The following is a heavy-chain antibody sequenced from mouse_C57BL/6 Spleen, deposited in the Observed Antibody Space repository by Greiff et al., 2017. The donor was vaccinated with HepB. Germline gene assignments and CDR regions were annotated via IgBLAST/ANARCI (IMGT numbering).Heavy chain of an antibody. D-gene: IGHD1-1*01. Sequence: VQLQQSGAELARPGASVKLSCKASGYTFTSYGISWVKQRTGQGLEWIGEIYPRSGNTYYNEKFKGKATLTADKSSSTAYMELRSLTSEDSAVYFCARVDYGSSLYYAMDYWGQGTSVTVSS. CDR3: ARVDYGSSLYYAMDY. J-gene: IGHJ4*01. CDR2: IYPRSGNT. V-gene: IGHV1-81*01. CDR1: GYTFTSYG.